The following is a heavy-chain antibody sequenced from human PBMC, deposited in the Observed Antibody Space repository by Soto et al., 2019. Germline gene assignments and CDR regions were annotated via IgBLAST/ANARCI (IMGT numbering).Heavy chain of an antibody. CDR1: GFTFSDYY. Sequence: XESLSLSCPASGFTFSDYYMSWIRQAPGKGLEWVSYISSSSSYTNYSDSVKGRFTISRDNAKNSLYLQMNSLRAEDTAVYYCARPVASSGSIDGMDVWGQGTTVTVSS. D-gene: IGHD6-19*01. CDR3: ARPVASSGSIDGMDV. J-gene: IGHJ6*02. V-gene: IGHV3-11*06. CDR2: ISSSSSYT.